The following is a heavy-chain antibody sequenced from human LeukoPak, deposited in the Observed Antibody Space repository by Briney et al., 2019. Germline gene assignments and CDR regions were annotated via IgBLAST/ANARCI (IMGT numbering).Heavy chain of an antibody. Sequence: GGSLRLSCAASGFTFSSYEMNWVRQAPGKGLEWVSYICSSGSTIYYADSVKGRFTISRDNAKNSLYLQMNSLRAEDTAVYYCARSPIGGIPHFDYWGQGTLVTVSS. D-gene: IGHD1-14*01. V-gene: IGHV3-48*03. CDR2: ICSSGSTI. CDR1: GFTFSSYE. CDR3: ARSPIGGIPHFDY. J-gene: IGHJ4*02.